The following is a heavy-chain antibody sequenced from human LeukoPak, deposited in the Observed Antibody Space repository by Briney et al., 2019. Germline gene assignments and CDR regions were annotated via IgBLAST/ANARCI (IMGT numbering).Heavy chain of an antibody. D-gene: IGHD3-10*01. CDR2: IRSKAYGGTT. CDR3: CPVWFGELYFAY. V-gene: IGHV3-49*04. Sequence: PGGSLRLSCTASGFTFGDYAMSWVRQAPGKGLEWVGFIRSKAYGGTTEYAASVKGRFTISRDDSKSIAYLQMNSLKTEDTAVYYCCPVWFGELYFAYWGQGTLVTVSS. CDR1: GFTFGDYA. J-gene: IGHJ4*02.